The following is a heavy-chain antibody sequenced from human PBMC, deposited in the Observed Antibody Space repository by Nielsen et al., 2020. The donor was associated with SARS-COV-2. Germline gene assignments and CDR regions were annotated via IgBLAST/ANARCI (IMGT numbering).Heavy chain of an antibody. V-gene: IGHV3-73*01. CDR2: IRSYANEYAT. D-gene: IGHD4-23*01. CDR1: GFTFSSYS. CDR3: SSPTVAY. Sequence: GESLKISCAASGFTFSSYSMNWVRQASGKGLEWLGRIRSYANEYATAYAASVKGRFTISRDDSKNTAYLQMNSLKTEDTAVYYCSSPTVAYWGQGTLVTVSS. J-gene: IGHJ4*02.